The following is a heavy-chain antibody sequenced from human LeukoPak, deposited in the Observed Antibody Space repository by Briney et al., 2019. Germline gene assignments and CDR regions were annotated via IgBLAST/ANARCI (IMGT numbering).Heavy chain of an antibody. CDR1: GGSFSGYY. CDR3: ARHVSGSYGSYYFDY. J-gene: IGHJ4*02. CDR2: INHSGST. V-gene: IGHV4-34*01. Sequence: SETLSLTCAVYGGSFSGYYWSWIRQPPGKGLEWIGEINHSGSTYYNPSLKSRVTISVDTSKNQFSLKLSSVTAADTAVYYCARHVSGSYGSYYFDYWGQGTLVTVSS. D-gene: IGHD1-26*01.